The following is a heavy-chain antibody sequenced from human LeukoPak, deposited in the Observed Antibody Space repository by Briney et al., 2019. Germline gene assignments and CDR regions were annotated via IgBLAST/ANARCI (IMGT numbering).Heavy chain of an antibody. CDR3: AREGAYCGGDCYGLFDY. V-gene: IGHV1-18*01. J-gene: IGHJ4*02. CDR2: ISAYNGNT. CDR1: GYTFTSYG. Sequence: ASVKVSCKASGYTFTSYGISWVRQAPGQGLEWMGWISAYNGNTNYAQKPQGRVTMTTDTSTSTAYMELRSLRSDDTAVYYCAREGAYCGGDCYGLFDYWGQGTLVTVSS. D-gene: IGHD2-21*02.